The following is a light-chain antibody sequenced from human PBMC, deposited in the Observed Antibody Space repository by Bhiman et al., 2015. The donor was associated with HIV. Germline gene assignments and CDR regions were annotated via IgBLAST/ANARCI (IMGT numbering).Light chain of an antibody. CDR2: DVS. J-gene: IGLJ1*01. CDR1: TTDIGFSNY. CDR3: SSYTSSSTYV. Sequence: QSALTQPPSASGSPGQSITISCTGTTTDIGFSNYVSWCQQHPGKAPKLMIYDVSNRPSGVSNRFSGSKSGNTASLTISGLQTEDEADYYCSSYTSSSTYVFGSGTKVTVL. V-gene: IGLV2-14*03.